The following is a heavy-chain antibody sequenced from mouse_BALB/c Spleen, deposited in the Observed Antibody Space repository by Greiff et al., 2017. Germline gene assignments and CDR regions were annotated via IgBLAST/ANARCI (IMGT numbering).Heavy chain of an antibody. V-gene: IGHV2-6-4*01. CDR1: GFSLSRYS. CDR3: ARNWDSSGSWFAY. D-gene: IGHD3-2*01. Sequence: VQVVESGPGLVAPSQSLSITCTVSGFSLSRYSVHWVRQPPGKGLEWLGMIWGGGSTDYNSALKSRLSISKDNSKSQVFLKMNSLQTDDTAMYYCARNWDSSGSWFAYWGQGTLDTVSA. CDR2: IWGGGST. J-gene: IGHJ3*01.